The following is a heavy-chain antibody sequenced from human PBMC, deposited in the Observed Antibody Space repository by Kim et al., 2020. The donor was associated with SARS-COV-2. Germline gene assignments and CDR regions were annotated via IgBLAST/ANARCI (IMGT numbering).Heavy chain of an antibody. CDR1: GGSISSGGYY. J-gene: IGHJ4*02. Sequence: SETLSLTCTVSGGSISSGGYYWSWIRQHPGKGLEWIGYIYYSGSTYYNPSLKSRVTISVDTSKNQFSLKLSSVTAADTAVYYCARWEMATTFDYWGQGTLVTVSS. D-gene: IGHD1-1*01. V-gene: IGHV4-31*03. CDR3: ARWEMATTFDY. CDR2: IYYSGST.